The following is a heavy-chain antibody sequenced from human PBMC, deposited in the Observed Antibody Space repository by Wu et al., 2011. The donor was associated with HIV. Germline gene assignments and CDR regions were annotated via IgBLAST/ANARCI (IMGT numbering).Heavy chain of an antibody. CDR1: GGTFGNYA. J-gene: IGHJ6*02. D-gene: IGHD3-22*01. V-gene: IGHV1-69*05. Sequence: QVLLVQSGAEVKKPGSSVKVSCKASGGTFGNYAISWVRLAPTQGLEWMGGILPIFSSTNYAQKFQGRLTVTTDESKTTVYMELSSLRSEDTALYFCARVSEPTYYYESSGLYGVDVWGQGTTVTVSS. CDR2: ILPIFSST. CDR3: ARVSEPTYYYESSGLYGVDV.